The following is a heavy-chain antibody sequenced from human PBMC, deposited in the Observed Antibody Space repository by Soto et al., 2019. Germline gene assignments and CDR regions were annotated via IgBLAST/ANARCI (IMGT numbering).Heavy chain of an antibody. Sequence: PSETLSLTCTVSGGSISSGGYYWSWISQHPGKGLEWIGYIYYSGSTYYNPSLKSRVTISVDTSKNQFSLKLSSVTAADTAVYYCARFRSRYCTNGVCYYFDYWGQGTLVTVSS. J-gene: IGHJ4*02. V-gene: IGHV4-31*03. CDR3: ARFRSRYCTNGVCYYFDY. D-gene: IGHD2-8*01. CDR2: IYYSGST. CDR1: GGSISSGGYY.